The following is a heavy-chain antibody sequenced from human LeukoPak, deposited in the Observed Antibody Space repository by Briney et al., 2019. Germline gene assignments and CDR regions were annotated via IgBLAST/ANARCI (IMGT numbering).Heavy chain of an antibody. CDR3: ARDPELIVVVTLSSYYYYGMDV. J-gene: IGHJ6*02. D-gene: IGHD3-22*01. V-gene: IGHV4-4*02. Sequence: KPSETLSLTCAVSGGSISSSNWWSWVRQPPGKGLEWIGEIYHSGSTNYNPSLKSRVTISVDKSKNQFSLKLSSVTAADTAVYYCARDPELIVVVTLSSYYYYGMDVWGQGTRSPSP. CDR2: IYHSGST. CDR1: GGSISSSNW.